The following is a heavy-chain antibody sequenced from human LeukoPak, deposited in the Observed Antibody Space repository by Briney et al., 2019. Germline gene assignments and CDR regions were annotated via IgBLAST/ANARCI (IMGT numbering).Heavy chain of an antibody. CDR2: INPNSGGT. V-gene: IGHV1-2*02. Sequence: ASVKVSCKASGYTFTGYYMHWVRQAPGQGLEWMGWINPNSGGTNYAQKFQGRVTMTRDTSISTAYMELSRLRSDDTAVYYCVRDRCSSTSCYTNWFDPWGQGTLVTVSS. J-gene: IGHJ5*02. D-gene: IGHD2-2*02. CDR3: VRDRCSSTSCYTNWFDP. CDR1: GYTFTGYY.